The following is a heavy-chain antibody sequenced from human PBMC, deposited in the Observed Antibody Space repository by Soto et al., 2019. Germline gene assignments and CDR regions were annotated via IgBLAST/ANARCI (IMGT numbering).Heavy chain of an antibody. CDR2: ISYDGSNK. CDR1: GFTFSSYA. J-gene: IGHJ4*02. Sequence: HPGGSLRLSCAASGFTFSSYAMHWVRQAPGKGLEWVAVISYDGSNKYYADSVKGRFTISRDNAKNSLYLQMNSLRAEDTALYYCAKDTSLILTGGRLGYWGQGTLVTVSS. D-gene: IGHD3-9*01. V-gene: IGHV3-30-3*01. CDR3: AKDTSLILTGGRLGY.